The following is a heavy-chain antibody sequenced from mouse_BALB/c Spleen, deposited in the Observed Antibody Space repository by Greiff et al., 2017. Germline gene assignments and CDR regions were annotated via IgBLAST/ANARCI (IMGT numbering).Heavy chain of an antibody. CDR2: IYPGGGYT. CDR1: GYTFTNYW. V-gene: IGHV1-63*02. Sequence: QVQLQQSGAELVRPGTSVKISCKASGYTFTNYWLGWVKQRPGHGLEWIGDIYPGGGYTNYNEKFKGKATLTADTSSSTAYMQLSSLTSEDSAVYFCARQLGLRYFDVWGAGTTVTVSS. CDR3: ARQLGLRYFDV. D-gene: IGHD3-1*01. J-gene: IGHJ1*01.